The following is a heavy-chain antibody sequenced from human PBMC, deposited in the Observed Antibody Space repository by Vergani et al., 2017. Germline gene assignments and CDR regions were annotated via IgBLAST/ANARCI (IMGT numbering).Heavy chain of an antibody. CDR2: IYYSGTT. CDR3: ARQKDYYMDV. J-gene: IGHJ6*03. Sequence: QVQLQESGPGLVKASQTLSLTCSVSCAYVGSGGYYWTWVRQRPGMGLDWIGYIYYSGTTYYNPSLESRLTISLDTSENHLSLKLTSVTDAETAVYYCARQKDYYMDVWGKGTTVTVS. V-gene: IGHV4-31*03. CDR1: CAYVGSGGYY.